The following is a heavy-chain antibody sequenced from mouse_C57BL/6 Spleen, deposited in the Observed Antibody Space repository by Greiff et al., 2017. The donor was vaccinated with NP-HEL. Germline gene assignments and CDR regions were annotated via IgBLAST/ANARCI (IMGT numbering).Heavy chain of an antibody. J-gene: IGHJ1*03. CDR1: GYTFTSYW. Sequence: QVQLQQPGAELVRPGSSVKLSCKASGYTFTSYWMHWVKQRPIQGLEWIGNIAPSASETHYNQKFKDKATLTVDKSSSTAYMQLSSLTSEESAVYYCARGAVDWYFDVWGTGTTVTVSS. D-gene: IGHD3-3*01. CDR2: IAPSASET. CDR3: ARGAVDWYFDV. V-gene: IGHV1-52*01.